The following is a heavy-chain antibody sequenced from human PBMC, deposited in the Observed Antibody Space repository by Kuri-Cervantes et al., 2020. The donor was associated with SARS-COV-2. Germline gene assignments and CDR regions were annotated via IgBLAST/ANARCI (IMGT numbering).Heavy chain of an antibody. CDR3: AKDGLAAAGLHYYYYYGMDV. CDR1: GFPFSSYA. D-gene: IGHD6-13*01. Sequence: GESLKIFCAASGFPFSSYAMQWVLQAPGKGLEWMAVISYDGSNKYYADSVKGRFTISRDNSKNTLYLQMNSLRAEDTAVYYCAKDGLAAAGLHYYYYYGMDVWGQGTTVTVSS. V-gene: IGHV3-30-3*01. J-gene: IGHJ6*02. CDR2: ISYDGSNK.